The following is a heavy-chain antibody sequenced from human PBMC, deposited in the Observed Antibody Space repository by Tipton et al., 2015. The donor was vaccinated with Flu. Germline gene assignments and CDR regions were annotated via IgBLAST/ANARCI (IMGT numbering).Heavy chain of an antibody. D-gene: IGHD1-14*01. CDR1: GSTFSDYA. Sequence: LRLSCAASGSTFSDYAMHWVRQAPGKGLEYVSAISSNGDNTYYADSVKGRFTISRHKSKTTLYLQMGSLRADDMAVYYCARGMNTGLVDVWGQGTTVTVSS. J-gene: IGHJ6*02. V-gene: IGHV3-64*02. CDR3: ARGMNTGLVDV. CDR2: ISSNGDNT.